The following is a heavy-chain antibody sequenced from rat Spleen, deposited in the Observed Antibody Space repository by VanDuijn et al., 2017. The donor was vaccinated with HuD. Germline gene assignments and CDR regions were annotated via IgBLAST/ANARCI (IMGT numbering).Heavy chain of an antibody. D-gene: IGHD1-5*01. CDR3: SRDEYRNNWGFAY. V-gene: IGHV2-41*01. CDR2: IWNTGGT. J-gene: IGHJ3*01. Sequence: QVQLKESGPGLVQPSQTLSLTCTVAGFSLTSYNVHWVRQPPGKGLEWMGVIWNTGGTRYNSALKSRLSISRDTSKNQVFLKMNSLQTEDTASYFCSRDEYRNNWGFAYWGQGTLVTVSS. CDR1: GFSLTSYN.